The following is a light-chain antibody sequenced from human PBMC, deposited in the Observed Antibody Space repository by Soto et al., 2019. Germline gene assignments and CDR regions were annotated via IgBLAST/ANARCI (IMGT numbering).Light chain of an antibody. Sequence: QSVLTQPPSASGTPGQRVTISCSGSTSNIGANTVNWYQPLPGTAPTLLISSNDQRPSGVPDRFSGSKSGTSASLAISGLQSDDEADYYCAAWDNSLNGYVFGTGTKVTVL. J-gene: IGLJ1*01. CDR2: SND. V-gene: IGLV1-44*01. CDR3: AAWDNSLNGYV. CDR1: TSNIGANT.